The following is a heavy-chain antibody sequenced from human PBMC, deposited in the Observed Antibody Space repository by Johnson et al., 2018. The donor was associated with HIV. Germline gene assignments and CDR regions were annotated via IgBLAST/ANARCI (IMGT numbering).Heavy chain of an antibody. J-gene: IGHJ3*02. V-gene: IGHV3-11*04. D-gene: IGHD3-22*01. CDR1: GFTFSDYS. CDR2: IRSSGSTI. CDR3: ARVQIISGFNWHYYESSIDAVDI. Sequence: QVQLVESGGGLVKPGGSLRVSCAASGFTFSDYSMSWIRQAPGKGLEWVSYIRSSGSTIYYADSVKCRFTISRDNAKNSLYLQMNSLRAEDTAVYYCARVQIISGFNWHYYESSIDAVDIWGQGTMVTVSS.